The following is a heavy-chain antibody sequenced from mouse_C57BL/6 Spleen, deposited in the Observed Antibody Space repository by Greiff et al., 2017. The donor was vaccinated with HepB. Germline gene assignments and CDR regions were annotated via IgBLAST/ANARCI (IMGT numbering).Heavy chain of an antibody. J-gene: IGHJ1*03. CDR3: ARPFYDYGSSGYFDV. D-gene: IGHD1-1*01. V-gene: IGHV5-17*01. Sequence: EVKLEESGGGLVKPGGSLKLSCAASGFTFSDYGMHWVRQAPEKGLEWVAYISSGSSTIYYADTVKGRFTISRDNAKNTLFLQMTSLRSEDTAMYYCARPFYDYGSSGYFDVWGTGTTVTVAS. CDR1: GFTFSDYG. CDR2: ISSGSSTI.